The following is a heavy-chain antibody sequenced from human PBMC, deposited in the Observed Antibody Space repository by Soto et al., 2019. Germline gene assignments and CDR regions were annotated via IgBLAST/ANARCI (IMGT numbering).Heavy chain of an antibody. CDR3: AKWYDFWSGYYPSYLALDYYYMDV. CDR1: GFTFSSYA. D-gene: IGHD3-3*01. V-gene: IGHV3-23*01. CDR2: ISGSGGST. J-gene: IGHJ6*03. Sequence: GGSLRLSCAASGFTFSSYAMSWVCQAPGKGLEWVSAISGSGGSTYYADSVKGRFTISRDNSKNTLYLQMNSLRAEDTAVYYCAKWYDFWSGYYPSYLALDYYYMDVWGKGTTVTVSS.